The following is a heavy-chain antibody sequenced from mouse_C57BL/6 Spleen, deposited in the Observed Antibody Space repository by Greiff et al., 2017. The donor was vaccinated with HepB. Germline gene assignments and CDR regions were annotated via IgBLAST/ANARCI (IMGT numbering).Heavy chain of an antibody. CDR3: ARRGSPAMDY. CDR2: ISNGGGST. V-gene: IGHV5-12*01. CDR1: GFTFSDYY. Sequence: EVQVVESGGGLVQPGGSLKLSCAASGFTFSDYYMYWVRQTPEKRLEWVAYISNGGGSTYYPDTVKGRFTISRDNAKNTLYLQMSRLKSEDTAMYYCARRGSPAMDYWGQGTSVTVSS. D-gene: IGHD6-1*01. J-gene: IGHJ4*01.